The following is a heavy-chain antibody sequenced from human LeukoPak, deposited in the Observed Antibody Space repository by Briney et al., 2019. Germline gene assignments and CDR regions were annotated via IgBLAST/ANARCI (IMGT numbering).Heavy chain of an antibody. CDR1: GYSFVLHG. V-gene: IGHV1-18*01. Sequence: ASVKVSCKASGYSFVLHGISWVRQAPGQGLEWMGWISTYDGNTEYAQNFQGRVSMTIDTSTSTAYMDLRSLRSDDTAVYYCARDHWANYYYDSSGYPYPDYWGQGTLVTVSS. CDR3: ARDHWANYYYDSSGYPYPDY. D-gene: IGHD3-22*01. CDR2: ISTYDGNT. J-gene: IGHJ4*02.